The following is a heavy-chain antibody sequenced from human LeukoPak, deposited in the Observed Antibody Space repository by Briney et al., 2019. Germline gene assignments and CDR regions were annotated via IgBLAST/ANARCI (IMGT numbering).Heavy chain of an antibody. CDR2: INPNSGGT. Sequence: ASVKVSCKASGYTFTGYYIHWVRQAPGQGLEWMGWINPNSGGTNYAQKFQGRVTMTRDTSISTVYMELSRLRSDDTAVYYCARDEAAAGFYWGQGTLVTVSS. CDR1: GYTFTGYY. D-gene: IGHD6-13*01. CDR3: ARDEAAAGFY. V-gene: IGHV1-2*02. J-gene: IGHJ4*02.